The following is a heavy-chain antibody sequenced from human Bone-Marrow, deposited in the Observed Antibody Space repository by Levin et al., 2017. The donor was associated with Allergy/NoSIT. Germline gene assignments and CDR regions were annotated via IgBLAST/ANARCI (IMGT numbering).Heavy chain of an antibody. D-gene: IGHD2-8*01. CDR3: VRLHCTRCSDGFDV. J-gene: IGHJ3*01. Sequence: GGSLRLSCKGSGYRFTSYWINWVRQMPGKGLEWMGRIDPSDSYTKYSPSFQGHVTISHDNSISTAYFQWSSLKASDTAMYYCVRLHCTRCSDGFDVWGQGTMVSVSS. CDR2: IDPSDSYT. CDR1: GYRFTSYW. V-gene: IGHV5-10-1*01.